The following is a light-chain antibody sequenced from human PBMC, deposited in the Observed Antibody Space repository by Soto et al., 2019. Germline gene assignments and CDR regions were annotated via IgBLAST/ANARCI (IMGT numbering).Light chain of an antibody. CDR2: EVS. CDR3: CSYAGSYTLYV. J-gene: IGLJ1*01. CDR1: SSDVGGYNY. Sequence: QSALTQPASVSGSPGQSITISCTGTSSDVGGYNYVSWYQHHPGKAPKLIICEVSNRPSGVSNRFSGSKSGNTASLTISGLQAEDEADYYCCSYAGSYTLYVFGTGTQLTVL. V-gene: IGLV2-14*01.